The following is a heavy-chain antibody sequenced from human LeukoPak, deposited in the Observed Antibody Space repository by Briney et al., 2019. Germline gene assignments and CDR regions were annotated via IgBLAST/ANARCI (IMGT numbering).Heavy chain of an antibody. V-gene: IGHV3-48*04. CDR3: ATLVATTRFDY. J-gene: IGHJ4*02. CDR1: GFTLSSYS. D-gene: IGHD5-12*01. CDR2: ISSSSSTI. Sequence: PGGSLRLSCVASGFTLSSYSVNWVRQAPGKGLEWVSYISSSSSTIYYADSVKGRFTISRDNAKNSLYLQMSSLRADDMAVYYCATLVATTRFDYWGQGTLVTVSS.